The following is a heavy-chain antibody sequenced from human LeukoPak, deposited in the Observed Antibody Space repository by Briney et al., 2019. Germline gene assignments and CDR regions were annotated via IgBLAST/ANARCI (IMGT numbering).Heavy chain of an antibody. CDR1: GFTFSDYA. CDR2: ISSSGSTI. J-gene: IGHJ3*02. V-gene: IGHV3-11*04. CDR3: ARHDSSGPYNAFDI. Sequence: GGSLRLSCAASGFTFSDYALSWVRQTPGKGLEWVSYISSSGSTIYYADSVKGRFTISRDNAKNSLYLQMNSLRAEDTAVYYCARHDSSGPYNAFDIWGQGTMVTVSS. D-gene: IGHD3-22*01.